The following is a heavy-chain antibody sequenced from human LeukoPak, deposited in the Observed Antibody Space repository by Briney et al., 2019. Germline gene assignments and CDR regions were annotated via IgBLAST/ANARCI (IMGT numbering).Heavy chain of an antibody. D-gene: IGHD3-9*01. CDR1: GGSFSGYY. CDR3: ARSPVLRYFDWLLPPHDAFDI. Sequence: SSETLSPTCAVYGGSFSGYYWSWIRQPPGKGLEWIGEINHSGSTNYNPSLKSRVTISVDTSKNQFSLKLSSVTAADTAVYYCARSPVLRYFDWLLPPHDAFDIWGQGTMVTVSS. V-gene: IGHV4-34*01. J-gene: IGHJ3*02. CDR2: INHSGST.